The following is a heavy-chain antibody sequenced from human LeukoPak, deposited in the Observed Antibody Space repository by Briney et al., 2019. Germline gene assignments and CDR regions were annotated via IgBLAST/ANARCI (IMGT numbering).Heavy chain of an antibody. CDR3: ARRKVPAVRPRWFDP. V-gene: IGHV4-39*01. CDR2: IYYSGST. CDR1: GGSISSSSYY. Sequence: PSETLSLTCTVSGGSISSSSYYWGWIRQPPGKGLEWIGSIYYSGSTYYNPSLKSRVTISVDTSKNQFSLKLSSVTAADTAVYYCARRKVPAVRPRWFDPWGQGTLVTVSS. D-gene: IGHD2-2*01. J-gene: IGHJ5*02.